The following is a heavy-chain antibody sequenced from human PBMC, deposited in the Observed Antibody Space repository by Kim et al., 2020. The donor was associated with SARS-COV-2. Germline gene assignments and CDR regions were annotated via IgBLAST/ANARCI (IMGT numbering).Heavy chain of an antibody. D-gene: IGHD2-2*01. CDR2: ISSSSSYI. Sequence: GGSLRLSCAASGFTFSSYSMNWVRQAPGKGLEWVSSISSSSSYIYYADSVKGRFTISRDNAKNSLYLQMNSLRAEDTAVYYCASRYCSSTSCYSWKGFAFDIWGQGTMVTVSS. V-gene: IGHV3-21*01. J-gene: IGHJ3*02. CDR3: ASRYCSSTSCYSWKGFAFDI. CDR1: GFTFSSYS.